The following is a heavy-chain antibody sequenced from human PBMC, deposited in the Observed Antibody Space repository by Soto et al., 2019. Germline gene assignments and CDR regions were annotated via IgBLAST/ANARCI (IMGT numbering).Heavy chain of an antibody. CDR2: MFYSGTT. J-gene: IGHJ4*02. CDR1: GASITTYY. D-gene: IGHD6-19*01. V-gene: IGHV4-59*01. Sequence: SETLSLTCTVSGASITTYYWNWIRQSPGKGLEWIGNMFYSGTTRYNSSLKSRVTISADTSTNEIYLKMRSVTAADTAVYYCVAGNDYWGQGTLVTVSS. CDR3: VAGNDY.